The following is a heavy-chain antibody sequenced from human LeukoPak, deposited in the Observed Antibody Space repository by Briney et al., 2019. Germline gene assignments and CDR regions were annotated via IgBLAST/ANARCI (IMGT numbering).Heavy chain of an antibody. CDR3: AKGGGFWSGYSPYFDY. Sequence: RGFLRLSRAASGFTFSNFAMSRVPQEPAKGAEWVSTIRGSGGSTFYADCVKSRCPIYRDNSKTALYLQMNSLRAEDTAVHYCAKGGGFWSGYSPYFDYWGQGTLVSVSS. D-gene: IGHD3-3*01. CDR2: IRGSGGST. V-gene: IGHV3-23*01. CDR1: GFTFSNFA. J-gene: IGHJ4*02.